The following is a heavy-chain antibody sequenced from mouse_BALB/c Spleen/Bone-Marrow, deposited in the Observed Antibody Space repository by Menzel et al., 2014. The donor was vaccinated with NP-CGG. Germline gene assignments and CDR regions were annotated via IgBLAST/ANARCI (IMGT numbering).Heavy chain of an antibody. J-gene: IGHJ3*01. CDR2: IRNKANGYTT. V-gene: IGHV7-3*02. CDR3: ARDIGLRLRFAY. Sequence: EVQLVESGGGLVQPGGSLRLSCATSGFTFTDYYMSWVRQPPGKALEWLGFIRNKANGYTTEYSASVKGRFTISRDNSQSILYLKMNTLRAEDSATYYCARDIGLRLRFAYWGQGTLVTVSA. CDR1: GFTFTDYY. D-gene: IGHD1-2*01.